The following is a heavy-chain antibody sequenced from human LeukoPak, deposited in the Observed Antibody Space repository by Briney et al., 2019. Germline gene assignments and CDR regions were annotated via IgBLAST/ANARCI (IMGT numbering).Heavy chain of an antibody. CDR2: IDHSGRT. J-gene: IGHJ4*02. Sequence: SETLSLTCAVYDGSFSGYYWSWIRQPPGKGLEWIGEIDHSGRTNSNASLKSRVTISVDMSKNQFSLRLSSVTAADTAVYYCARKSIVTAGRKPYDFWDQGTLVTVSP. CDR1: DGSFSGYY. CDR3: ARKSIVTAGRKPYDF. V-gene: IGHV4-34*01. D-gene: IGHD6-13*01.